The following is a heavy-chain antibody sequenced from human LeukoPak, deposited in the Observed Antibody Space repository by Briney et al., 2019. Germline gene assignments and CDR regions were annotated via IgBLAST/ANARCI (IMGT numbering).Heavy chain of an antibody. CDR2: ISGSGGST. V-gene: IGHV3-23*01. D-gene: IGHD3-22*01. CDR1: GFMFSSYA. Sequence: PGGSLRLSCAASGFMFSSYATSWVRQAPGKGLEWVSGISGSGGSTYYADSVKGRFTISRDNSKNTLYLQMNSLRAEDTAVYYCANFRLDYDSNGYSKWFDPWGQGTLVTVSS. J-gene: IGHJ5*02. CDR3: ANFRLDYDSNGYSKWFDP.